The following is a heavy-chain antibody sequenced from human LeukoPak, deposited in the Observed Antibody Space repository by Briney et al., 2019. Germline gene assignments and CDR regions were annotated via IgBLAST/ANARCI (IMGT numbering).Heavy chain of an antibody. D-gene: IGHD1-26*01. CDR3: AKDWFGGSYKRRYFQH. V-gene: IGHV3-21*01. J-gene: IGHJ1*01. CDR1: GFTFSSYS. CDR2: ISSSSSYI. Sequence: PGGSLRLSCPASGFTFSSYSMNWVRQAPGKGLEWVSSISSSSSYIYYADSVKGRFTIYRDNAKNSLYLQMNSLRAEDTAVYYCAKDWFGGSYKRRYFQHWGQGTLVTVSS.